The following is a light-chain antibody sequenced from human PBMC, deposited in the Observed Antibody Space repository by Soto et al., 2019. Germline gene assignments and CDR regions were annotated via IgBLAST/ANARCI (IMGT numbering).Light chain of an antibody. V-gene: IGKV1-27*01. J-gene: IGKJ2*01. CDR2: AAS. Sequence: DIQMTQSPSSLSASVGDRVTITCRASQGISNYLAWYQQKPGKVPKLLIYAASTLQSGVPSRFSGSGSGTEYTLTNSSLQPDNVATYYCQKYNSAPDTFGQGTKLEIK. CDR1: QGISNY. CDR3: QKYNSAPDT.